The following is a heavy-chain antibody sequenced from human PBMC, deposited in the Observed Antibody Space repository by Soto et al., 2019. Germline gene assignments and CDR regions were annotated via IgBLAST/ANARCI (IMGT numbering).Heavy chain of an antibody. V-gene: IGHV3-33*01. CDR3: ARGRYCSSTSCFRDWYFDL. CDR1: GFTFSSYG. Sequence: QVQLVESGGGVVQPGRSLRLSCAASGFTFSSYGMHWVRQAPGKGLEWVAVIWYDGSNKYYADSVKGRFTISRDNSKNTVYLQMSSLRAEDTSVYYCARGRYCSSTSCFRDWYFDLWGRGTLVTVSS. J-gene: IGHJ2*01. CDR2: IWYDGSNK. D-gene: IGHD2-2*01.